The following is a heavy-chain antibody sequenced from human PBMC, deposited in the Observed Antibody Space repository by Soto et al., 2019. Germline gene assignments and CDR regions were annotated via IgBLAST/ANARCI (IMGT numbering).Heavy chain of an antibody. J-gene: IGHJ3*02. Sequence: GGSLRLSCAASGFTVSSNYMSWVRQAPGKGLEWVSVIYSGGSTYYADSVKGRFTISRDNSKNTLYLQMNSLRAEDTAVYYCARDRSTSPYAFDIWGQGTMVTVS. V-gene: IGHV3-53*01. CDR3: ARDRSTSPYAFDI. CDR1: GFTVSSNY. D-gene: IGHD2-2*01. CDR2: IYSGGST.